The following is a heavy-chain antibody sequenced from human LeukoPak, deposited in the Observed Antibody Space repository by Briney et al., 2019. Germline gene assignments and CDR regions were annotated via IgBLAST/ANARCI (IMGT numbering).Heavy chain of an antibody. J-gene: IGHJ4*02. Sequence: GGSLRLSCAALSGYWMSWVRQAPGKGLEWVANIKRDANEKYFVDSVKGRFTISRDNAKNSLYLQMNSLRTEDTAVYYCASAVADPLYYFDYWGQGILVTVSS. CDR1: SGYW. CDR3: ASAVADPLYYFDY. D-gene: IGHD6-19*01. V-gene: IGHV3-7*01. CDR2: IKRDANEK.